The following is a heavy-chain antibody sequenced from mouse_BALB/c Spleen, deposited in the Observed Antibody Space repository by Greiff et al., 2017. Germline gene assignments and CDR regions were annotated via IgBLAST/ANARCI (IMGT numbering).Heavy chain of an antibody. D-gene: IGHD1-1*01. V-gene: IGHV1S81*02. CDR1: GYTFTSYY. J-gene: IGHJ4*01. CDR2: INPSNGGT. CDR3: KKYGNYYAMDY. Sequence: QVQLQQSGAELVKPGASVKLSCKASGYTFTSYYMYWVKQRPGQGLEWIGEINPSNGGTNFNEKFKSKATLTVDKSSRTAYMQLSSLTSEASAVDNGKKYGNYYAMDYWGQGTSVTVSS.